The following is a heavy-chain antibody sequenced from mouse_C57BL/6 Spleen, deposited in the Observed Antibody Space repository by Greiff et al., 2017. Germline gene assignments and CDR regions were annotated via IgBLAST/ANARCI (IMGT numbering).Heavy chain of an antibody. D-gene: IGHD2-2*01. Sequence: EVQLVESGGGLVKPGGSLKLSCAASGFTFSSYAMSWVRQTPEKRLEWVATISDGGSYTYYPDNVKGRFTISRDNAKNNLYLQMSHLKSEDTAMDYCARGGYDFAYWGQGTLVTVSA. J-gene: IGHJ3*01. V-gene: IGHV5-4*01. CDR1: GFTFSSYA. CDR2: ISDGGSYT. CDR3: ARGGYDFAY.